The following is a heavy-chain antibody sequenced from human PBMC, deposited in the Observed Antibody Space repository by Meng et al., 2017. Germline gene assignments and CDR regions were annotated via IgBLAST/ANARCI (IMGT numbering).Heavy chain of an antibody. CDR3: ATQPRVGSY. Sequence: EVQRVDSGEGLVQPGGSLRLSCAASGFTFSSYWMHWVRQAPAKGLEWVSTINGVGVNTYYADSVKGRFTISRDNSKNTLYLQMNSLRAEDTAIYYCATQPRVGSYWGRGTLVTVSS. CDR2: INGVGVNT. D-gene: IGHD1-26*01. V-gene: IGHV3-23*04. J-gene: IGHJ4*02. CDR1: GFTFSSYW.